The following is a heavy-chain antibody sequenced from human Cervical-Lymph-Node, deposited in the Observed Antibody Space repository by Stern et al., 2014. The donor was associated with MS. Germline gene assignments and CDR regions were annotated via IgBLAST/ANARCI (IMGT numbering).Heavy chain of an antibody. Sequence: QMQLVQSGPEVKKPGASVKVSCKASGYTFTSYDINWVRQANGQGLEWMGWMNPNSGNTGYAQKFQGRVTMTRNTSISTAYMELSSLRSEDTAMYYCARLSLYDFSMTPMDVWGQGTTVTVSS. CDR1: GYTFTSYD. CDR3: ARLSLYDFSMTPMDV. J-gene: IGHJ6*02. V-gene: IGHV1-8*01. D-gene: IGHD3-3*01. CDR2: MNPNSGNT.